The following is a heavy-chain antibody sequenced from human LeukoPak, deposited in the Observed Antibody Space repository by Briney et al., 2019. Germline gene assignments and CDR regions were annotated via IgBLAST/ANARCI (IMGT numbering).Heavy chain of an antibody. CDR3: ASLGSYCSSTSCAFDP. CDR1: GGSISSYY. V-gene: IGHV4-59*08. Sequence: PSETLSLTCTVSGGSISSYYWSWIRQPPGKGLEWIGYIYYSGSTNYNPSLKSRVTISVDTSKNQFSLKLSSVTAADTAVYYCASLGSYCSSTSCAFDPWGQGTLVTVSS. CDR2: IYYSGST. D-gene: IGHD2-2*01. J-gene: IGHJ5*02.